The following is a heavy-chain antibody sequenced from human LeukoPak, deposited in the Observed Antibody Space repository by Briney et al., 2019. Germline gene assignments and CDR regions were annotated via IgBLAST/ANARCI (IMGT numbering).Heavy chain of an antibody. V-gene: IGHV4-34*01. CDR1: GGSFSGYY. Sequence: SETLSLTCAVYGGSFSGYYLSWIRQPPGKGLEWIGEINHSGSTNYNPSLKSRVTISVDTSKNQFSLKLSSVTAADTAVYYCAKGYSSPAPYYYYYMDVWGKGTTVTVSS. CDR3: AKGYSSPAPYYYYYMDV. CDR2: INHSGST. D-gene: IGHD6-13*01. J-gene: IGHJ6*03.